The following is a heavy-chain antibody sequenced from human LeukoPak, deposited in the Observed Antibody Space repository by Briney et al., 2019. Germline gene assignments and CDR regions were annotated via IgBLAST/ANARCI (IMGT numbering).Heavy chain of an antibody. D-gene: IGHD3-16*01. CDR2: ISYDGSNK. V-gene: IGHV3-30*18. Sequence: GRSLRPSCAASGFTFSSYGMHWVRQAPGKGLEWVAVISYDGSNKYYADSVKGRFTISRDNSKNTLYLQMNSLRAEDTAVYYCAKGRGNYDYVWGIDNWFDPWGQGTLVTVSS. CDR3: AKGRGNYDYVWGIDNWFDP. CDR1: GFTFSSYG. J-gene: IGHJ5*02.